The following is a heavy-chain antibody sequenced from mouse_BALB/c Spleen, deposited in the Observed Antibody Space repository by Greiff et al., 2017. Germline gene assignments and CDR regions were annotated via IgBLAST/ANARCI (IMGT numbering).Heavy chain of an antibody. CDR1: GFNIKDYY. V-gene: IGHV14-4*02. J-gene: IGHJ4*01. CDR2: IDPENGDT. CDR3: NAIGEYYAMDY. Sequence: VQLQQSGAELVRSGASVKLSCTASGFNIKDYYMHWVKQRPEQGLEWIGWIDPENGDTEYAPKFQGKATMTADTSSNTAYLQLSSLTSEDTAVYYCNAIGEYYAMDYWGQGTSVTVSS. D-gene: IGHD2-13*01.